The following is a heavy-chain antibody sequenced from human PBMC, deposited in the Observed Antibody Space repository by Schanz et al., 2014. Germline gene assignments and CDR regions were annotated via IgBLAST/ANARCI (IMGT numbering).Heavy chain of an antibody. J-gene: IGHJ4*02. D-gene: IGHD3-10*01. V-gene: IGHV3-23*01. CDR3: AKYRSYYRVSGSYRELEY. CDR1: GFAFSSYG. CDR2: IGVDGTTT. Sequence: EVQLLESGGGLVQPGGSLRLSCLASGFAFSSYGMNWLRQAPGKGLELVSVIGVDGTTTYYADSVKGRFTISRDNAKDTLYLQMNSLRPEDTAVYYCAKYRSYYRVSGSYRELEYWGQGTLVTVSS.